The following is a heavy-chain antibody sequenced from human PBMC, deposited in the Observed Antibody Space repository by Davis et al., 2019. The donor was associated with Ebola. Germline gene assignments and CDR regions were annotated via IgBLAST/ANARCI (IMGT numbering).Heavy chain of an antibody. V-gene: IGHV6-1*01. CDR3: ARGWLRSKFDY. D-gene: IGHD5-12*01. CDR1: GASVSTGG. Sequence: PSETLSLTCAIFGASVSTGGWNWIRQSPSRGLEWLGRTYYNSKWYNDYAVSVKSRIIINPDTSKNQLSLQVNSVTPEDTAVYYCARGWLRSKFDYWGRGTLVTVSS. J-gene: IGHJ4*02. CDR2: TYYNSKWYN.